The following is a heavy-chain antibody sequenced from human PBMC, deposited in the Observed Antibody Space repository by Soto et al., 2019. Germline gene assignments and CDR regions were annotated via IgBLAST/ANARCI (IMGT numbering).Heavy chain of an antibody. V-gene: IGHV6-1*01. CDR3: AREFPYYVSSDSYLDY. Sequence: SQTPSLTCAISGDSASGNSAAWNWIRQSPSRGLEWLGRTYYRSRWYNDYAVSVKSRITVTPDTSKNQFSLHLNSVTPEDTAVYYXAREFPYYVSSDSYLDYWGQGALVTVSS. J-gene: IGHJ4*02. CDR2: TYYRSRWYN. D-gene: IGHD3-16*01. CDR1: GDSASGNSAA.